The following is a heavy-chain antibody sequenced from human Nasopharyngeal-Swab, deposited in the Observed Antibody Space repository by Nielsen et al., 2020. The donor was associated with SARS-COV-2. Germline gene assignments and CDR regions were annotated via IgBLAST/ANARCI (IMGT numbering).Heavy chain of an antibody. J-gene: IGHJ4*02. V-gene: IGHV3-33*01. D-gene: IGHD6-13*01. Sequence: GRSVRLSCAVSGCTFSCYGVHWVRQAPGKGLEWVAVIWYDGSNKYYADSVKGRFTIFRDNSKNTLYLQMNSLRAEDTAVYYCARAYSSSWYYGYWGQGTLVTVSS. CDR1: GCTFSCYG. CDR2: IWYDGSNK. CDR3: ARAYSSSWYYGY.